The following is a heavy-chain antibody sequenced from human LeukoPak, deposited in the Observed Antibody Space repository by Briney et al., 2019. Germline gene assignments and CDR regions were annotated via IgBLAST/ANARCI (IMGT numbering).Heavy chain of an antibody. CDR2: ISSSRSYV. J-gene: IGHJ4*02. Sequence: GGSLRLSCAASGFTFSTYSMHWVRQAPGTGLEWVSSISSSRSYVYYADSVKGRFTISRDNSKNTLFLLMNSLRVEDTAVYYCAKEMESSTWYIDYWGQGTLVSVSS. CDR3: AKEMESSTWYIDY. V-gene: IGHV3-21*04. D-gene: IGHD6-13*01. CDR1: GFTFSTYS.